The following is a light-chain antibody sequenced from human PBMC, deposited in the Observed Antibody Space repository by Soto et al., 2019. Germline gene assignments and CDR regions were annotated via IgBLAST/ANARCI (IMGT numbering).Light chain of an antibody. CDR2: EVS. V-gene: IGLV2-14*01. J-gene: IGLJ3*02. CDR1: TSDIGHYNY. CDR3: SSYRSSITV. Sequence: QSALTQPASVSGSPGQSVTISCTATTSDIGHYNYVSWYQQHPGKAPKLVIYEVSNRPLGVSSRYSGSKSGNTASLTISGLQAEDESYYYCSSYRSSITVFGGGTKLTVL.